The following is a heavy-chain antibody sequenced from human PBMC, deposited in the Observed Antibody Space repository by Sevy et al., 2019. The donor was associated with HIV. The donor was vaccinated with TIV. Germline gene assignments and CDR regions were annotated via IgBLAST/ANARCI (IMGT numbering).Heavy chain of an antibody. J-gene: IGHJ4*02. CDR3: ASSDWSLYYFDY. CDR2: ISWDGGST. V-gene: IGHV3-43*01. CDR1: GFTFDDYT. D-gene: IGHD3-9*01. Sequence: GGSLRLSCAASGFTFDDYTMHWVRQAPGKGLEWVSLISWDGGSTYYADSVKGRFTISRDNSKNSLYLQMNSLRTEDTAMYYCASSDWSLYYFDYWGQGTLVTVSS.